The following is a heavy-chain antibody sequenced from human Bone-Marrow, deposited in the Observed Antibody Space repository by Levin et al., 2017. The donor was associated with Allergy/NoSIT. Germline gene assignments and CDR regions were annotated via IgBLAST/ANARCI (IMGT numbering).Heavy chain of an antibody. J-gene: IGHJ4*02. D-gene: IGHD3-10*01. CDR3: ARARDGYYGSGGFDF. Sequence: SVKVSCKASGGRFSNYAISWVRQAPGQGLEWMGGIIPAFGSTNYAQKFQGRVTIIADESTSPAYMELRSLKSEDTAVYYGARARDGYYGSGGFDFWGQGTLLTVSS. V-gene: IGHV1-69*13. CDR1: GGRFSNYA. CDR2: IIPAFGST.